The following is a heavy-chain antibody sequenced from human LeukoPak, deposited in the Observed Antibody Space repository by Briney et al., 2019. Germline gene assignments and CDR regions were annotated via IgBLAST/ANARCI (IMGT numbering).Heavy chain of an antibody. CDR1: GFTIRIYG. J-gene: IGHJ4*02. CDR2: ISHDGGAK. CDR3: EAYGSV. D-gene: IGHD3-10*01. V-gene: IGHV3-30*03. Sequence: GTSLRLSCAVSGFTIRIYGMHWVRQAPGKGLEWVAMISHDGGAKYYGDSVKGRFTISRDDSKNTLYLQMNSLSTEDTAVYYCEAYGSVWGQGTLVIVSS.